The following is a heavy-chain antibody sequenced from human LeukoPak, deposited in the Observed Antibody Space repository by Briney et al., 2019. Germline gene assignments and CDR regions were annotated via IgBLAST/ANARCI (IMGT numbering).Heavy chain of an antibody. J-gene: IGHJ3*02. V-gene: IGHV3-21*01. Sequence: GGSLRLSCAASGFTFSSYSMNWVRQAPGKGLEWVSSISSSSSYIYYADSVKGRFTISRDNAKNSLYLQMNSLRAEDTAVYYCARGGGFWAFDIWGQGTMVTVSS. CDR2: ISSSSSYI. D-gene: IGHD3-16*01. CDR3: ARGGGFWAFDI. CDR1: GFTFSSYS.